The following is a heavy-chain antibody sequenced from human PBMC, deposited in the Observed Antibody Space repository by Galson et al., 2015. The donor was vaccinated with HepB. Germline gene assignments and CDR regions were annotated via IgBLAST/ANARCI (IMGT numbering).Heavy chain of an antibody. Sequence: ETLSLTCTVSGGSVSSSAYSWSWIRQPPGKGLEWIGYIFYSGGTNYNPSLKSRVTISVDTSKNQFSLRLRSVTAADTAIYYCARVLIDQDAFDIWGQGTMVTVSS. CDR2: IFYSGGT. CDR3: ARVLIDQDAFDI. CDR1: GGSVSSSAYS. V-gene: IGHV4-61*08. D-gene: IGHD3-22*01. J-gene: IGHJ3*02.